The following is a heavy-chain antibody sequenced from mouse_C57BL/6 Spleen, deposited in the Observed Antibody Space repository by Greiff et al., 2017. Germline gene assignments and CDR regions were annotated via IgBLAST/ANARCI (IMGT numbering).Heavy chain of an antibody. CDR3: ASPSYYYGSSYHAMDY. CDR2: ISSGSSTI. J-gene: IGHJ4*01. Sequence: EVQLVESGGGLVKPGGSLKLSCAASGFTFSDYGMHWVRQAPETGLEWVAYISSGSSTIYYADTVKGRFTISRDNAKNTLFLQMTSLRSEDTAMYYWASPSYYYGSSYHAMDYWGQGTSVTVSS. D-gene: IGHD1-1*01. V-gene: IGHV5-17*01. CDR1: GFTFSDYG.